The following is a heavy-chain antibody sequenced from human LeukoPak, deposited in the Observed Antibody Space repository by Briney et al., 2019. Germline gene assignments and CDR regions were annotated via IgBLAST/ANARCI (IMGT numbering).Heavy chain of an antibody. CDR3: VAGVALDY. CDR1: GLNFSAYY. CDR2: ISKTGTTI. J-gene: IGHJ4*02. Sequence: PGGSLRLSCVASGLNFSAYYMTWIRWAPGNGLEAPGKGLEWLSHISKTGTTIYYADSVKGRSTISRDNAKSSLYLHMTSLRAEDTAVYYCVAGVALDYWGQGALVTVSS. D-gene: IGHD3-3*01. V-gene: IGHV3-11*01.